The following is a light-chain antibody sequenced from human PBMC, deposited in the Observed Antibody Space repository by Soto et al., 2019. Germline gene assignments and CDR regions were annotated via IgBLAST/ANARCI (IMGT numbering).Light chain of an antibody. V-gene: IGKV1-39*01. J-gene: IGKJ1*01. CDR1: QSISSY. CDR2: AAS. CDR3: QQSYSTPRT. Sequence: DIQMTQSPSSLSASVGDRGTITCRAGQSISSYLNWYQQKPGKAPKLLIYAASSLQSGVPSRFSGSGSGTDFTLTISSLQPEDFATYYCQQSYSTPRTFGQGTKVDIK.